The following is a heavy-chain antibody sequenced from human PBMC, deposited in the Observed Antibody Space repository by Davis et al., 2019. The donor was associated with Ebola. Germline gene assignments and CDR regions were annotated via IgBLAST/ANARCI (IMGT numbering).Heavy chain of an antibody. CDR3: ERSIAVADD. CDR2: IYSGGST. V-gene: IGHV3-66*01. Sequence: GGSLRLSCAASGFTVSSNYMSWVRQAPGKGLEWVSVIYSGGSTYYADSVKGRFTISRDNAKNSLYLQMNSLRAEDTAVYYCERSIAVADDWGQGTLVTVSS. CDR1: GFTVSSNY. D-gene: IGHD6-19*01. J-gene: IGHJ4*02.